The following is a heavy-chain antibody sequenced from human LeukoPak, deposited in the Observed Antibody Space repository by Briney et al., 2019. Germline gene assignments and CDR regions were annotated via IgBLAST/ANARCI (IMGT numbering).Heavy chain of an antibody. Sequence: PGRSLRLSCAASGFTFSSYGMHWVRQAPGKGLEWVAVIWYDGSNKYYADSVKGRFTISRDNSKNTLYLQMNSLRAEDTAVYYCAKDKASGSYTGDYWGQGTLVTVSS. D-gene: IGHD3-10*01. V-gene: IGHV3-33*06. CDR1: GFTFSSYG. CDR3: AKDKASGSYTGDY. CDR2: IWYDGSNK. J-gene: IGHJ4*02.